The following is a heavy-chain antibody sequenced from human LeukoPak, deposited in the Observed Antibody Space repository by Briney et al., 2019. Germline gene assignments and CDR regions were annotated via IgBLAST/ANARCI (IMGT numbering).Heavy chain of an antibody. D-gene: IGHD2-15*01. J-gene: IGHJ4*02. CDR2: ISSSSSYI. CDR1: GFTLSSYR. CDR3: ASGYCSGGSCYSVGDY. V-gene: IGHV3-21*01. Sequence: ESGGSLRLSCAASGFTLSSYRMNWVRQVPGKGLEWVSSISSSSSYIYYADSVKGRFTISRDNAKNSLYLQMNSLRAEDTAVYYCASGYCSGGSCYSVGDYWGQGTLVTVSP.